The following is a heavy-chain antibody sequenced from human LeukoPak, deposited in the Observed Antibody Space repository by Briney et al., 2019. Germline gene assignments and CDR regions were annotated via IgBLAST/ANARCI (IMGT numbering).Heavy chain of an antibody. Sequence: ASVQVSCKASGYTFTSYGISWVRQAPGQGLEWMGWISAYNGNTNYAQKLQGRVTMTRDTSTSTVYMELSSLRSEDTAVYYCARDVGRSGYSGGYWGQGTLVTVSS. CDR1: GYTFTSYG. D-gene: IGHD3-22*01. CDR2: ISAYNGNT. V-gene: IGHV1-18*01. J-gene: IGHJ4*02. CDR3: ARDVGRSGYSGGY.